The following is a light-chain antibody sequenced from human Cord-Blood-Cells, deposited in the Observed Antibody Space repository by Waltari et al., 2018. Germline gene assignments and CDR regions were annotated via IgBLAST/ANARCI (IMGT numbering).Light chain of an antibody. J-gene: IGLJ1*01. Sequence: QSVLTQPPSASGTPGQRVTISCSGSSSNIGSNTVNWYQQLPGTAPKLLIYSNKQRPSGVPDRFSVSKSGTTASLAISGRQSEDEADYYCAAWDDSLNGYVFGTGTKVTIL. V-gene: IGLV1-44*01. CDR1: SSNIGSNT. CDR2: SNK. CDR3: AAWDDSLNGYV.